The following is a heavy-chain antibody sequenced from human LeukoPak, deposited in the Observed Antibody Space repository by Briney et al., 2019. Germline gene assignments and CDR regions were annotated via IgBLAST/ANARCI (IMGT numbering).Heavy chain of an antibody. CDR2: INNSGST. V-gene: IGHV4-34*01. Sequence: PETLSLTCAVYGGSFSGYYWNWIRQPPGKGLEWIGEINNSGSTNYNPSLNSRVTISRDTSKNQFSLKLSSVTAADTAVYYCARGRAFFDWGQGTLVTVSS. D-gene: IGHD3-3*02. CDR1: GGSFSGYY. CDR3: ARGRAFFD. J-gene: IGHJ4*02.